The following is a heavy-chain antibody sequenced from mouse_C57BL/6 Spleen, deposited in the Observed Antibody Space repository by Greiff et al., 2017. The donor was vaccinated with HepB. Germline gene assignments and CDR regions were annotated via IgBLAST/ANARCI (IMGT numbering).Heavy chain of an antibody. J-gene: IGHJ2*01. D-gene: IGHD1-1*01. V-gene: IGHV1-7*01. Sequence: VQVVESGAELAKPGASVKLSCKASGYTFTSYWMHWVKQRPGQGPEWIGYINPSSGYTKYNQKFKDKATLTADKSSSTAYMQLSSLTYEDSAVYYCARGITTVVNFDYWGQGTTLTVSS. CDR1: GYTFTSYW. CDR3: ARGITTVVNFDY. CDR2: INPSSGYT.